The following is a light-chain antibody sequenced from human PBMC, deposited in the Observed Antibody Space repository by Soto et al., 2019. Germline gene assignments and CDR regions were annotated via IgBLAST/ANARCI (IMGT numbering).Light chain of an antibody. J-gene: IGKJ4*01. CDR3: QQGDSFPFT. CDR2: AAS. Sequence: DIQMTQSPSSVSASVGDTVTITCRASQDISSWVAWYQQKPGKAPKLLISAASSLQSGVPTRFSGSGSGTDFTLIISGLQPEDFVTYFCQQGDSFPFTFGGGTKVEIK. CDR1: QDISSW. V-gene: IGKV1-12*01.